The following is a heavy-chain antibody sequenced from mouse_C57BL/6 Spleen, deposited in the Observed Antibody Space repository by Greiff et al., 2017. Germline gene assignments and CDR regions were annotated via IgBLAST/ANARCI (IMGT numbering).Heavy chain of an antibody. CDR3: AREEEPGGCFDY. J-gene: IGHJ2*01. Sequence: QVQLQQSGTELVKPGASVKLSCKASGYTFTSYWMHWVKQRPGQGLEWIGNINPSNGGTNYTEKFKSKATLAVDKSSSTAYMQLSSLTSEDSAVYLCAREEEPGGCFDYWGQGTTLTVSS. CDR2: INPSNGGT. CDR1: GYTFTSYW. V-gene: IGHV1-53*01.